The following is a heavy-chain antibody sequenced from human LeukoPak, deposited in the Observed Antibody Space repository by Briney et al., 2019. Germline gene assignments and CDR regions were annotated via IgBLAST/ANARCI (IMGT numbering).Heavy chain of an antibody. J-gene: IGHJ4*02. CDR3: ARDRGYSGYEYDN. V-gene: IGHV3-30*07. Sequence: DSVKGRFTISRDDSKNTLYLQMNSLRDEDTAVYYCARDRGYSGYEYDNWGQGTLVTVSS. D-gene: IGHD5-12*01.